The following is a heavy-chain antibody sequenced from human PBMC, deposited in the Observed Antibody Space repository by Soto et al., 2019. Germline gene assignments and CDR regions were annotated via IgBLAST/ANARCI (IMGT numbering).Heavy chain of an antibody. D-gene: IGHD4-17*01. Sequence: GASVKVSCKASGYTFTSYDINWVRQATGQGLEWMGWMNPNSGSTGYAQKFQGRVTMTRNTSISTAYMELSSLRSEDTAVYYCARAYGDYDNYFDYWGQGTLVTVSS. J-gene: IGHJ4*02. CDR2: MNPNSGST. V-gene: IGHV1-8*01. CDR1: GYTFTSYD. CDR3: ARAYGDYDNYFDY.